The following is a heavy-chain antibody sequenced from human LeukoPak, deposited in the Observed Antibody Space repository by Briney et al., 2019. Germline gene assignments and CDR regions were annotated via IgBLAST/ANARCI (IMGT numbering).Heavy chain of an antibody. V-gene: IGHV1-2*02. Sequence: ASVKVSCKTSGYTFSGYYIHWVRQAPGQGLEWMGYVNPNSGGRTYAPKFQPRVTMTRDTSINTAYMELSSLRSDATAIYYCARDFLGRTNGGSNYFGMDVWGQGTTVTVSS. D-gene: IGHD2-8*01. J-gene: IGHJ6*02. CDR2: VNPNSGGR. CDR1: GYTFSGYY. CDR3: ARDFLGRTNGGSNYFGMDV.